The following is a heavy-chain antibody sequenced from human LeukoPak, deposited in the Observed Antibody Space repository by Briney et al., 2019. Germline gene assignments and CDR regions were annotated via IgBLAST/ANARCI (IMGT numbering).Heavy chain of an antibody. CDR3: ARDYDDNSRCFGY. V-gene: IGHV1-18*01. J-gene: IGHJ4*02. CDR1: GYTFTSYG. Sequence: ASVKVSCKASGYTFTSYGINWVRQAPGQGLEWMGWSSAYNGHTNYAQKFQGRITMTTDTSTRTAYMELRSLRSDDTAMYFCARDYDDNSRCFGYRGQGTLVTVSS. CDR2: SSAYNGHT. D-gene: IGHD4-23*01.